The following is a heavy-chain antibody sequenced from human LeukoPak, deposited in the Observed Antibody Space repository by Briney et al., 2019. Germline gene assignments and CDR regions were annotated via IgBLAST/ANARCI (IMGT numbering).Heavy chain of an antibody. CDR1: GGSFSGYY. CDR3: ARPDTYYYDSSGYSDAFDI. Sequence: SETLSLTCAVYGGSFSGYYWSWIRQPPGKGLEWIGEINHSGSTNYNPSLKSRVTISVDTSKNQFSLKLSSVTAADAAVYYCARPDTYYYDSSGYSDAFDIWGQGTMVTVSS. J-gene: IGHJ3*02. D-gene: IGHD3-22*01. V-gene: IGHV4-34*01. CDR2: INHSGST.